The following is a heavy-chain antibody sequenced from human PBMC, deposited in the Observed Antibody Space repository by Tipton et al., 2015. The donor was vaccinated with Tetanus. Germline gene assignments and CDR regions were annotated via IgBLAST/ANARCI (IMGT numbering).Heavy chain of an antibody. J-gene: IGHJ6*02. V-gene: IGHV4-30-4*01. CDR1: GDSLSNGDYY. Sequence: TLSLTCTVSGDSLSNGDYYWSWIRQPPGKGLESIGYIYYSGSTYYNPSLKSRVTISVDTSKNQFSLRLSSVTAADTAVYYYARDHGITWGGMGYYYGMDVWGQGTTVIVSS. D-gene: IGHD3-16*01. CDR3: ARDHGITWGGMGYYYGMDV. CDR2: IYYSGST.